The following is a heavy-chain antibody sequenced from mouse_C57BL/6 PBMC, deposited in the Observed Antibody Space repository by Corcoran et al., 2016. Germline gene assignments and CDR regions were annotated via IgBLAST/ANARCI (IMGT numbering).Heavy chain of an antibody. Sequence: QVQLQPSGAELVKPGASVKISCKASGYAFSSYWMNWVKQRPGKVLEWIGQIYPGDGDTNYNGKFKGKATLTADKSSSTAYMQLSSLTSEDSAVYFCARSEDYDEFAYWGQGTLVTVSA. CDR1: GYAFSSYW. CDR2: IYPGDGDT. V-gene: IGHV1-80*01. D-gene: IGHD2-4*01. CDR3: ARSEDYDEFAY. J-gene: IGHJ3*01.